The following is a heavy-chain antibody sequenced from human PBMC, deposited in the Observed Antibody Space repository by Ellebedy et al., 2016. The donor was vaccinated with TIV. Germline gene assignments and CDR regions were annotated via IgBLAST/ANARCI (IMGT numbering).Heavy chain of an antibody. D-gene: IGHD3-16*02. CDR2: ISYDGSNK. Sequence: GESLKISXAASGFTFSSYAMHWVRQTPGKGLEWVAVISYDGSNKYLADSVKGRFTISRDNSKNTLYLQMNSLRTEDTAVYYCARDDRPGSYRYSLYYWGQGTLVTVSS. CDR1: GFTFSSYA. V-gene: IGHV3-30*04. CDR3: ARDDRPGSYRYSLYY. J-gene: IGHJ4*02.